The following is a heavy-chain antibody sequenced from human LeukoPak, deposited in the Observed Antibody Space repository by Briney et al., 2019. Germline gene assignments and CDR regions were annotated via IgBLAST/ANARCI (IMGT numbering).Heavy chain of an antibody. V-gene: IGHV3-49*04. D-gene: IGHD5-24*01. CDR2: IRDKAFGGTT. CDR1: GFTFRDYT. CDR3: TRNGHTEPYFDY. Sequence: GRSLRLSCTTSGFTFRDYTMSWVRQAPGKGLEWVGFIRDKAFGGTTEYAASVKGRFSISRDDPKSITYLQMNSLKTEDTAVYYCTRNGHTEPYFDYWGQGALVTVSS. J-gene: IGHJ4*02.